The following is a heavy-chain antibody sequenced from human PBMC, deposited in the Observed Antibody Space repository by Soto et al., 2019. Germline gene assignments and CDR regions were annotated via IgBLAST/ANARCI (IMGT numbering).Heavy chain of an antibody. J-gene: IGHJ4*01. CDR2: IRTNDRGYTT. D-gene: IGHD3-10*01. CDR1: GFTVSDHY. Sequence: EVQAVESGGGLVQPGGSLRLSCAASGFTVSDHYMDWVRQAPGKGLEWIGRIRTNDRGYTTEYAASVKGRLTVSRDDSENSVFLQMNSLKTEDTAVYYCARRALFSRAPTDYWGHGTLVTVSS. V-gene: IGHV3-72*01. CDR3: ARRALFSRAPTDY.